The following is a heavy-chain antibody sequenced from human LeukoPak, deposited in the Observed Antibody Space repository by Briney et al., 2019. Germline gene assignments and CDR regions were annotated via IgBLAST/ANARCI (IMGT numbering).Heavy chain of an antibody. D-gene: IGHD2-2*01. V-gene: IGHV1-2*02. CDR3: ARDRRIVVVPAAMGY. Sequence: ASVKVSCTASGYTFTGYYMHWVRQAPGQGLEWMGWINPNSGGTNYAQKFQGRVTMTRDTSISTAYMELSRLRSDDTAVYYCARDRRIVVVPAAMGYWGQGTLVTVSS. J-gene: IGHJ4*02. CDR1: GYTFTGYY. CDR2: INPNSGGT.